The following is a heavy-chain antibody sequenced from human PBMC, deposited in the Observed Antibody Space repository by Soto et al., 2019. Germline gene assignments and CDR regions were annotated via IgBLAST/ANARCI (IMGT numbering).Heavy chain of an antibody. CDR1: GFTFRTAW. CDR3: ATLGIDIDY. Sequence: EVQLVESGGGLVQPGGSLRLSCAASGFTFRTAWMSWVRQAPGKGLEWVGRIKSKIDGETTDYAAPVKGRFTMSRDDSKNTLYLQMNSLKTEDSAVYHCATLGIDIDYWGPGITVTVSS. V-gene: IGHV3-15*01. D-gene: IGHD6-13*01. CDR2: IKSKIDGETT. J-gene: IGHJ4*01.